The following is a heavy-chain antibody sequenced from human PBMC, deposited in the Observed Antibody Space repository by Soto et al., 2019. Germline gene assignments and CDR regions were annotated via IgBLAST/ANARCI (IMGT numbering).Heavy chain of an antibody. J-gene: IGHJ6*02. CDR1: GGTFSSYA. Sequence: SVKVSCKTSGGTFSSYAISWVRQAPGQGLEWMGGIIPIFGAANYAQKFQGRVTITADESTSTAYMELSSLRSEDTAVYYCASKAIFGVVTIYYYGMDVWGQGTTVTVSS. V-gene: IGHV1-69*13. D-gene: IGHD3-3*01. CDR3: ASKAIFGVVTIYYYGMDV. CDR2: IIPIFGAA.